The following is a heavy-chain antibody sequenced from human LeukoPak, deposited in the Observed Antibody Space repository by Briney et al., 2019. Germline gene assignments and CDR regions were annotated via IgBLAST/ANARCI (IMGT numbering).Heavy chain of an antibody. CDR3: AKEGRSLQTY. CDR1: GFMFSSSW. Sequence: PGGSLRLSGAASGFMFSSSWMSWVRLAPGKGLEWVANIKEDGTETYYVDSVKGRFTISRDNAKNSLYLQMNSLRVEDTAVYYCAKEGRSLQTYWGQGTLVTVSS. D-gene: IGHD5-24*01. V-gene: IGHV3-7*03. CDR2: IKEDGTET. J-gene: IGHJ4*02.